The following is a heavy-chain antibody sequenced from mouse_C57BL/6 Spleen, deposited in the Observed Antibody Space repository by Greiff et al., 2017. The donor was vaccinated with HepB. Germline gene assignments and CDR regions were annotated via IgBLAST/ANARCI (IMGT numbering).Heavy chain of an antibody. CDR3: ARSITTGYAMDY. Sequence: QVQLQQPGAELVKPGASVQMSCKASGYTFTSYWITWVKQRPGQGLEWIGDIYPGSGSTNYNEKFKSKATLTVDTSSSPAYMQPSSLTSEDSAVYYCARSITTGYAMDYWGQGTSVTVSS. CDR2: IYPGSGST. CDR1: GYTFTSYW. V-gene: IGHV1-55*01. J-gene: IGHJ4*01. D-gene: IGHD1-1*01.